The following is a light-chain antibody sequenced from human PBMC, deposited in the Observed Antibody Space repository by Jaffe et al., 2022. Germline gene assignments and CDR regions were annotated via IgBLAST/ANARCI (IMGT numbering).Light chain of an antibody. V-gene: IGKV1-9*01. CDR3: QQLSSSPLT. CDR1: QDISSY. J-gene: IGKJ4*02. Sequence: DIQLTQSPSFLSASVGDRVTITCRASQDISSYLAWYQQKPGKAPKLLIYAASTLQSGVPSRFSGSGSGTDFTLTISSLQPEDFATYYCQQLSSSPLTFGGGTKVEI. CDR2: AAS.